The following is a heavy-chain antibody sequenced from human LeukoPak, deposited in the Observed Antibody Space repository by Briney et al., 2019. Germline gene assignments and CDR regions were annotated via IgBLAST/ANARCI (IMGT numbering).Heavy chain of an antibody. CDR1: GYTFTGYY. V-gene: IGHV1-2*02. J-gene: IGHJ4*02. Sequence: ASVKVSCKASGYTFTGYYMHWVRQAPGQGLEWMGWINPNSGGTNYAQKFQGRVTMTRDTSISTAYMELSRLRSDDTAVYYCARDSARSGWYYYWGQGTLVTVSS. CDR2: INPNSGGT. D-gene: IGHD6-19*01. CDR3: ARDSARSGWYYY.